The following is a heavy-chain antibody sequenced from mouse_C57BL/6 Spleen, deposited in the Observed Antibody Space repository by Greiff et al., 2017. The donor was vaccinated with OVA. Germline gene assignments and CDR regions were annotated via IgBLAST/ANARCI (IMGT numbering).Heavy chain of an antibody. J-gene: IGHJ3*01. D-gene: IGHD1-1*01. V-gene: IGHV1-82*01. CDR3: ARPNYYGTPAWFAY. CDR2: IYPGDGDT. Sequence: VKLMESGPELVKPGASVKISCKASGYAFSSSWMNWVKQRPGKGLEWIGRIYPGDGDTNYNGKFKGKATLTADKSSSTAYMQLSSLTSEDSAVYFCARPNYYGTPAWFAYWGQGTLVTVSA. CDR1: GYAFSSSW.